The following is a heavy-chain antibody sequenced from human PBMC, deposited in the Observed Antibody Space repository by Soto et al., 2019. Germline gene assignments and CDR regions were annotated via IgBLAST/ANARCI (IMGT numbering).Heavy chain of an antibody. V-gene: IGHV1-18*01. Sequence: QVQLEQSGAEVKKPGASVKVSCKASGYTFTSYGISWVRQAPGQGLEWMGWISTYNGNTKYAQKLQGRVTMTTDTSTSKVYMELRSLRSDDTAVYYCARDFGGKRSYYDSSAYEYYFDYRGQGTLVTVSS. CDR2: ISTYNGNT. CDR1: GYTFTSYG. J-gene: IGHJ4*02. D-gene: IGHD3-22*01. CDR3: ARDFGGKRSYYDSSAYEYYFDY.